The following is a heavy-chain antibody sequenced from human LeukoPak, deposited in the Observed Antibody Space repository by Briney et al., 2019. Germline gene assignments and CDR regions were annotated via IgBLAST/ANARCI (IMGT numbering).Heavy chain of an antibody. Sequence: GGSLRLSCAASGFTFSSYAMHWVRQAPGKGLEWVAVISYDGSNKYYADSVKGRFTISRDNAENSLYLQMNSLRADDTAVYYCVRDFQYAFDIWGQGTVVTVSS. V-gene: IGHV3-30-3*01. CDR3: VRDFQYAFDI. J-gene: IGHJ3*02. CDR2: ISYDGSNK. CDR1: GFTFSSYA.